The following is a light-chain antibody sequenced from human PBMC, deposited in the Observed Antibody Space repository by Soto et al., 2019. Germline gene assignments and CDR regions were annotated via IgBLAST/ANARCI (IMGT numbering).Light chain of an antibody. CDR2: EVN. J-gene: IGLJ2*01. CDR3: SSYAGSNVL. Sequence: QSALTQPPSASGSPGQSVTISCTGTSNDVGGYNYVSWYQQHPGKAPKLMIYEVNKRPSGVPDRFSGSKSGNTASLTVSGLQAEDEADYYCSSYAGSNVLFGGGTKLTVL. CDR1: SNDVGGYNY. V-gene: IGLV2-8*01.